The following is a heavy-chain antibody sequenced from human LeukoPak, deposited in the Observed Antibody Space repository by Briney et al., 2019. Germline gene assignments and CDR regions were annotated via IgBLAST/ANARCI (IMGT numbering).Heavy chain of an antibody. D-gene: IGHD4-11*01. V-gene: IGHV3-48*01. J-gene: IGHJ4*02. CDR1: GFTFSSYS. Sequence: GGSLRLSCAASGFTFSSYSMNWVRQAPGKGLEWVSYIISIGTTIYHADSVKGRFTISRDNSMNTLYLQMNSLRAEDTAVYYCAKSESPTTVTTFAYWGQGTLVTVSS. CDR2: IISIGTTI. CDR3: AKSESPTTVTTFAY.